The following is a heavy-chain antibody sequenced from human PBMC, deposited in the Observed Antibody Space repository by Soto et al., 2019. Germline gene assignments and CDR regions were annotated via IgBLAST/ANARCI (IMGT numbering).Heavy chain of an antibody. J-gene: IGHJ5*02. CDR2: IYHSGST. V-gene: IGHV4-30-2*01. CDR3: ARVPSP. CDR1: GDSICSGSYS. Sequence: TRSVTRAVSGDSICSGSYSWSWIRQPPGKGLEWIGYIYHSGSTYYNPSLKSRVTISVDRSKNQFFLKLSSVTAADTAVYYCARVPSPWGLGTLVTVSS.